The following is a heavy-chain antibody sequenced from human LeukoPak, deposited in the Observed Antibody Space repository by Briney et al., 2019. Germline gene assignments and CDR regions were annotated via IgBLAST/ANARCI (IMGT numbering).Heavy chain of an antibody. J-gene: IGHJ3*02. CDR1: GGTFSSYT. V-gene: IGHV3-23*02. D-gene: IGHD6-19*01. CDR3: AKRVAEQSTSWYIDI. Sequence: GASVKVSCKASGGTFSSYTMLWVRQAPGKGLEWVSAIDGSGVTSFYGDSVKARFTISRDNSKNTLYLQMNSLRAEDTALYYCAKRVAEQSTSWYIDIWGLGTMVTVSS. CDR2: IDGSGVTS.